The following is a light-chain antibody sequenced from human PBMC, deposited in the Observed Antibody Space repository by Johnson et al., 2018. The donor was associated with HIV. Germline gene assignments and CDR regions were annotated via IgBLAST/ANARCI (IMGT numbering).Light chain of an antibody. Sequence: QSVLTQPPSVSAAPGQKVTISCSGSSSNIGNNYVSWYQQLPGTAPKLLIYDNTKRPSGIPDRFSGSTSGTSSTLGIPGLQPGDEADYYCGRWDDSLSTYVFGTGTKVTVL. CDR1: SSNIGNNY. CDR2: DNT. J-gene: IGLJ1*01. CDR3: GRWDDSLSTYV. V-gene: IGLV1-51*01.